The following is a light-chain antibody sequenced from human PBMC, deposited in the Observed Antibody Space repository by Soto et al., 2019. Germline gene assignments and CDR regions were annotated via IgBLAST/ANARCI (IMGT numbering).Light chain of an antibody. J-gene: IGKJ4*01. CDR3: QLSYSTPPVT. Sequence: DIQMTQSPSSLSASVGDRVTITCRASQSISSYLNWYQQNPWKAPKLLIYAASSLQSWVPSWFIGSGSGTDFSCTISRLQPEDFATNYDQLSYSTPPVTYGGGTKVQIK. V-gene: IGKV1-39*01. CDR2: AAS. CDR1: QSISSY.